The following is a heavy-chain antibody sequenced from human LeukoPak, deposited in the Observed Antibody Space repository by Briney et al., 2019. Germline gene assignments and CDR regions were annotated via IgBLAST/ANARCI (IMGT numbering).Heavy chain of an antibody. V-gene: IGHV3-21*01. J-gene: IGHJ4*02. D-gene: IGHD5-24*01. CDR3: ARDKSRGRGDYLDY. CDR1: GFTFSSYS. Sequence: PGGSLRLSCAASGFTFSSYSMNWVRQAPGKGLEWVSSISSISSYIYYADSVKGRFTISRDDAKSSLYLQMNSLRAEDTAVYYCARDKSRGRGDYLDYWGQGTLVTVSS. CDR2: ISSISSYI.